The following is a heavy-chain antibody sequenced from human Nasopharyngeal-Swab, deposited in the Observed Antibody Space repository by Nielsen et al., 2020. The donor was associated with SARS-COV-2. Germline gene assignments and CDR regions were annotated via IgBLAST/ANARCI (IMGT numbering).Heavy chain of an antibody. V-gene: IGHV4-59*01. D-gene: IGHD2-15*01. CDR2: PHDSEVA. Sequence: SETLSLTCSVSGGSISSNYWNWIRRPPGKGLEWIGYPHDSEVAKYNPSLKSRITVSVDMSKNQFSLNLSSVTAADTAVYFCARGAVYCSGGVCRTNFDYWGQGILVTVSS. CDR3: ARGAVYCSGGVCRTNFDY. CDR1: GGSISSNY. J-gene: IGHJ4*02.